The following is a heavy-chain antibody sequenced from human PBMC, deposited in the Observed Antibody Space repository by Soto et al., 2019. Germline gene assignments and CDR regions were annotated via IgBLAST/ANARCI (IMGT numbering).Heavy chain of an antibody. J-gene: IGHJ4*02. CDR2: IHHSGST. D-gene: IGHD6-13*01. Sequence: QVQLQESGPGLVRPSGTVSLTCAVSGGSISSDNWWSWVRQPPGKGLEWIGEIHHSGSTNYNPSLKSRVTMSVVPSKNLFSLTLNSVTAADTAFSYCARDQGSHPGDWGQGTLVSVSS. V-gene: IGHV4-4*02. CDR1: GGSISSDNW. CDR3: ARDQGSHPGD.